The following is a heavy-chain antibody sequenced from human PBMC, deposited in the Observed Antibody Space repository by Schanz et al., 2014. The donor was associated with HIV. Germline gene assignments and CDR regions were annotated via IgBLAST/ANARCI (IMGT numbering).Heavy chain of an antibody. CDR1: GFSFRTFG. V-gene: IGHV3-30*18. Sequence: QVQLVESGGGVVQPGRSLRLSCVASGFSFRTFGMHWVRQAPGKGLEWVAVISYDGTNKKFADSVKGRLTISRDNSKNTLYLQLKSLRPDDTAVYYCAKDRNYYDSRYRGKGNYYYYYGMDVWGQGTKVTVSS. CDR2: ISYDGTNK. J-gene: IGHJ6*02. D-gene: IGHD3-22*01. CDR3: AKDRNYYDSRYRGKGNYYYYYGMDV.